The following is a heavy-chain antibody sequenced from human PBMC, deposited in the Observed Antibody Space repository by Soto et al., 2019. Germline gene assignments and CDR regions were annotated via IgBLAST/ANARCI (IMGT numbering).Heavy chain of an antibody. V-gene: IGHV3-7*01. CDR2: IKQGGSEK. J-gene: IGHJ3*02. D-gene: IGHD1-1*01. CDR3: ARDSGYNWNDYAFDI. Sequence: DVRLVESGGGLVQPGGSLRLSCAASGFTFNSFWMTWVRQAPGKGLEWVANIKQGGSEKFYLDSVKGRFTISRDNAKNSLFLQMNSLRAEDTAMYYCARDSGYNWNDYAFDIWCQGPMVTVSS. CDR1: GFTFNSFW.